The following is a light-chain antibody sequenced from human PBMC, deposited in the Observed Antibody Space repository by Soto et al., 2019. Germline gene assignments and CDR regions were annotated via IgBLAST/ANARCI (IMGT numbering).Light chain of an antibody. V-gene: IGKV3-20*01. CDR1: QSVSSSY. J-gene: IGKJ4*01. CDR3: QQYGSSQT. CDR2: GAS. Sequence: EIVLTQSPGTLSLSPWERATLSCRASQSVSSSYLAWYQQKPGQAPRLLIYGASSRATGIPDRFSGSGSGTDFTLTISRLEPEDFAVYYCQQYGSSQTFGGGTKVDIK.